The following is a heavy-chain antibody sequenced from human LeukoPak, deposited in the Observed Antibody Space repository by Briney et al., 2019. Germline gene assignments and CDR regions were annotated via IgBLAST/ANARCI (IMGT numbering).Heavy chain of an antibody. J-gene: IGHJ4*02. CDR1: GGSISSYY. CDR3: ASNTGTVFDY. D-gene: IGHD7-27*01. V-gene: IGHV4-59*01. CDR2: IYYSGST. Sequence: SETLSLTCTVSGGSISSYYWSWIRQPPGKGLEWIGYIYYSGSTEYNPSLRSRVTISLEMSKHQFSLNLTSVTAADTAVYYCASNTGTVFDYWGQGALVTVSS.